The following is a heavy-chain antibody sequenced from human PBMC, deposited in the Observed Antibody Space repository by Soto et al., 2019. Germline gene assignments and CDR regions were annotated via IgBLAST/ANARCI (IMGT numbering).Heavy chain of an antibody. Sequence: PGGSLSLSCAASGFTFSNYWMHWVRQAPGKGLLWVSRINSDGSITNYADSVKGRFTISRDNTKSTVFLQMNSLRVEDTAVYYCARAEDSSGLFDSWGPGTLVTVSS. CDR3: ARAEDSSGLFDS. J-gene: IGHJ4*02. CDR1: GFTFSNYW. V-gene: IGHV3-74*01. CDR2: INSDGSIT. D-gene: IGHD5-18*01.